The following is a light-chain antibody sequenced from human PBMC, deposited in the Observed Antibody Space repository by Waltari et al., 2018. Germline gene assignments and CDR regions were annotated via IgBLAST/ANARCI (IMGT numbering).Light chain of an antibody. Sequence: EIVMTQSPATLSLSPGERATLPCGASRSVRNNYLGWYQQKPGLAPRLLIYDASNRAPGIPDRFSGSGSGTDFTLTISRLEPEDSAVYYCQQYGASPDTFGQGTKLEIK. J-gene: IGKJ2*01. CDR2: DAS. V-gene: IGKV3D-20*01. CDR3: QQYGASPDT. CDR1: RSVRNNY.